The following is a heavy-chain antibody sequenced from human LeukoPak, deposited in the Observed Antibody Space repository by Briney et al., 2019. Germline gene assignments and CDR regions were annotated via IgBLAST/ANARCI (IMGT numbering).Heavy chain of an antibody. CDR2: ICSSSSNK. V-gene: IGHV3-21*01. CDR1: GFTFSSYT. D-gene: IGHD2-2*02. CDR3: ARDRYCSSTSCYISYCYHGMEV. J-gene: IGHJ6*02. Sequence: GGSLRLSCAASGFTFSSYTMNWVRQAPGKGLEWVSAICSSSSNKYYADSVKGRFTISRDNAKNSLYLQMNSLRAVDTAVYYCARDRYCSSTSCYISYCYHGMEVWGQGTTVTVSS.